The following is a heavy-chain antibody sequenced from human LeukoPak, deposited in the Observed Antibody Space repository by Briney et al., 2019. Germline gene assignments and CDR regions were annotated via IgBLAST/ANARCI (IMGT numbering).Heavy chain of an antibody. CDR2: IYYSGST. Sequence: SETLSLTCTVSGGSISSYYWSWIRQPPGKGLEWIGYIYYSGSTNYNPSLKSRVTISVDTSKNQFSLKLSSVTAADTAVYYCARDRSGTGMDVWGKGTTVPVSS. CDR3: ARDRSGTGMDV. CDR1: GGSISSYY. J-gene: IGHJ6*04. V-gene: IGHV4-59*01.